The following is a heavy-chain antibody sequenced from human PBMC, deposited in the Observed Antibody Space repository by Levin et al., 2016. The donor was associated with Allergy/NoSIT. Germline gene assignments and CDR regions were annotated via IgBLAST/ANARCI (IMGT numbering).Heavy chain of an antibody. CDR1: GYTFTSYA. D-gene: IGHD3-10*01. V-gene: IGHV1-3*01. CDR2: INAGNGNT. Sequence: ASVKVSCKASGYTFTSYAMHWVRQAPGQRLEWMGWINAGNGNTKYSQKFQGRVTITRDTSASTAYMELSSLRSEDTAVYYCAREYGSGSYYEAGMDVWGQGTTVTVSS. J-gene: IGHJ6*02. CDR3: AREYGSGSYYEAGMDV.